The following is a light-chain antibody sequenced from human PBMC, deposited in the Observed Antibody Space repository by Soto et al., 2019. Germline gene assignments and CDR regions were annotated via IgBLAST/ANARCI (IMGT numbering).Light chain of an antibody. J-gene: IGLJ2*01. V-gene: IGLV1-40*01. CDR2: GDD. CDR1: DSNIGAGYD. Sequence: QSVLTQPPSVSGAPGQRVTISCTGSDSNIGAGYDVHWYQQLPGAAPKLLIFGDDNRPSRVPDRFSGSKSGTSASLAITGLQDADEADYYCQSYDSSLSGYVVFGGGTKVTVL. CDR3: QSYDSSLSGYVV.